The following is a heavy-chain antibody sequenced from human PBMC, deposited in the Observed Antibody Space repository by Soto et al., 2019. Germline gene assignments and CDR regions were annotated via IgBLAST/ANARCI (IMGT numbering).Heavy chain of an antibody. D-gene: IGHD4-4*01. CDR3: AGDDNYYYYYYYMDV. J-gene: IGHJ6*03. V-gene: IGHV1-18*01. Sequence: ASVKVSCKASGYTFTSYGISWVRQAPGQGLEWMGWISAYNGNTNYAQKLQGRVTMTTDTSTSTAYMELRSLRSDDTAVYYCAGDDNYYYYYYYMDVWGKGTTVTAP. CDR1: GYTFTSYG. CDR2: ISAYNGNT.